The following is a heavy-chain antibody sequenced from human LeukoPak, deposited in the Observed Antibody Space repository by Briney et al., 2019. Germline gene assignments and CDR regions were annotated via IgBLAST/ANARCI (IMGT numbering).Heavy chain of an antibody. CDR2: IYYSGST. Sequence: SETLSLTCTVSGGSISSSSYYWGWIRQPPGKGPEWIGSIYYSGSTYYNPSLKSRVTISVDTSKNQFSLKLSSVTAADTAVYYCASEGPITSGYWGQGTLVAVSS. D-gene: IGHD3-16*01. CDR3: ASEGPITSGY. V-gene: IGHV4-39*01. CDR1: GGSISSSSYY. J-gene: IGHJ4*02.